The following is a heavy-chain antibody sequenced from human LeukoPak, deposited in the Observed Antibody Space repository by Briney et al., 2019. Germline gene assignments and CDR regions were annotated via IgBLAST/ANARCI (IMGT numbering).Heavy chain of an antibody. V-gene: IGHV3-30-3*01. J-gene: IGHJ4*02. Sequence: PGGSLRLSCAASGFTFSSYAMHWVRQAPGKGLEWVAVISYDGSNKYYADSVKGRFTISRDNSKNTLYLQMNSLRAEDTAVYYCARPYSGYDYFDYWGQGTLVTVSS. CDR3: ARPYSGYDYFDY. D-gene: IGHD5-12*01. CDR1: GFTFSSYA. CDR2: ISYDGSNK.